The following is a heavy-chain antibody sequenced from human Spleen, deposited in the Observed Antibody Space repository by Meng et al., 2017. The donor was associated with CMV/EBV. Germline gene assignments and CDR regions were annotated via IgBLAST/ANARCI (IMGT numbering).Heavy chain of an antibody. V-gene: IGHV3-15*01. CDR3: TSRTVTTNDY. D-gene: IGHD4-11*01. CDR1: GFIFSEVW. Sequence: GASGFIFSEVWMNWVRQAPGKGLEWLGRIKTKNDDETTDYAETVKGRFTISRDDSRNMVFLQMNGLRTEDTAVYYCTSRTVTTNDYWGQGTLVTVSS. CDR2: IKTKNDDETT. J-gene: IGHJ4*02.